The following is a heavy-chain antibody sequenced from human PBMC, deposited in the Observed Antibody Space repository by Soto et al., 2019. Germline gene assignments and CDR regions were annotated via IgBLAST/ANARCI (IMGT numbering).Heavy chain of an antibody. CDR1: GGSISSGDYY. D-gene: IGHD3-22*01. V-gene: IGHV4-30-4*01. CDR2: IYYSGSA. Sequence: KPSETLSLTCTVSGGSISSGDYYWSWIRQPPGKGLEWIGYIYYSGSAHYNPSLKSRVTISVDMSKNQFSLKLSSVTAADTAVYYCARVARDSSDAFDIWGQGTMVTVSS. CDR3: ARVARDSSDAFDI. J-gene: IGHJ3*02.